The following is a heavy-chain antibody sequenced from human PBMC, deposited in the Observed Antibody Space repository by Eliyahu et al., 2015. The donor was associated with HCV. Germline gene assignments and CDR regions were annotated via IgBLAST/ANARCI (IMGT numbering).Heavy chain of an antibody. D-gene: IGHD1-7*01. Sequence: QVQLVESGGGVVQPGRSLRLSCAASGFTFSSYGMHWVRQAPGKGLEWVAVIWYDGSNKYYADSVKGRFTISRDNSKNTLYLQMNSLRAEDTAVYYCARAKTIQEHGELGYWGQGTLVTVSS. J-gene: IGHJ4*02. CDR1: GFTFSSYG. V-gene: IGHV3-33*01. CDR2: IWYDGSNK. CDR3: ARAKTIQEHGELGY.